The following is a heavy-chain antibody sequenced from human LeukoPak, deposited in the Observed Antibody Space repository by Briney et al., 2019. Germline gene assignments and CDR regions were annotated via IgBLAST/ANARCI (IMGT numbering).Heavy chain of an antibody. Sequence: PSETLSLTCTVSGGSISSYYWSWIRQPPGKGLEWIGYIYYSGSTNYNPSLKSRVTISVDTSKNQFSLKLSSVTAADTAVYYCAKSNSYGLIDIWGQGTMVTVSS. CDR1: GGSISSYY. J-gene: IGHJ3*02. V-gene: IGHV4-59*12. CDR3: AKSNSYGLIDI. D-gene: IGHD3-16*02. CDR2: IYYSGST.